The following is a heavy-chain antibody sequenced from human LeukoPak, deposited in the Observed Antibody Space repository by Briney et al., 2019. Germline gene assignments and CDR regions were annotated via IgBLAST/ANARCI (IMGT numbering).Heavy chain of an antibody. V-gene: IGHV1-24*01. CDR3: ATADVLRFLESRGNYFDY. CDR1: GYTLTELS. D-gene: IGHD3-3*01. J-gene: IGHJ4*02. CDR2: FDPEDGET. Sequence: GASVKVSCKVSGYTLTELSMHWVRQAPGKGLEWMGGFDPEDGETIYAQKFQGRVTMTEDTSTDTAYMELSSLRSEGTAVYYCATADVLRFLESRGNYFDYWGQGTLVTVSS.